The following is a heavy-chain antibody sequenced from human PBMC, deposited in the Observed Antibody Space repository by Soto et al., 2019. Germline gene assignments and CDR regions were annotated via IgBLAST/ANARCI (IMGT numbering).Heavy chain of an antibody. CDR3: AAEEWVYGSGSRLDY. Sequence: ASVKVSCKASGFTFTSSAVQWVRQARGQRLEWIGWIVVGSGNTNYAQKFQERVTITRDMSTSTAYMELSSLRSEDTAVYYCAAEEWVYGSGSRLDYWGQGTLVTVSS. D-gene: IGHD3-10*01. CDR1: GFTFTSSA. V-gene: IGHV1-58*01. J-gene: IGHJ4*02. CDR2: IVVGSGNT.